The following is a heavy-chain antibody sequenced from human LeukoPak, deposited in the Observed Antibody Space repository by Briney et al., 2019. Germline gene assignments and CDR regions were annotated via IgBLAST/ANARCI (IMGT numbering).Heavy chain of an antibody. CDR2: INHSGST. V-gene: IGHV4-38-2*02. D-gene: IGHD3-10*01. J-gene: IGHJ4*02. Sequence: PSETLSLTCTVSGDSISSGYYWGWIRQPPGKGLEWIGEINHSGSTNYNPSLKSRVTISVDTSKNQFSLKLSSVTAADTAVYYCARLPLGAFGEVLNFDLWGQGTVVTVSS. CDR3: ARLPLGAFGEVLNFDL. CDR1: GDSISSGYY.